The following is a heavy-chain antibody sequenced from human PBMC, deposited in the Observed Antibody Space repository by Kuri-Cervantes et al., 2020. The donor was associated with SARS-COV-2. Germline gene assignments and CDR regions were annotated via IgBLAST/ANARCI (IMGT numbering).Heavy chain of an antibody. D-gene: IGHD2-2*01. J-gene: IGHJ3*02. CDR1: GYTFTDYY. Sequence: ASVKVSCKASGYTFTDYYIHWVRQAPGQGLEWMGWVNPSTGGTDRAQKFQGRVTMTRDTSTSTVYMQLSSLRSEDTAVYYCARGGLVPAASDAFDIWGQGTMVTVSS. CDR2: VNPSTGGT. V-gene: IGHV1-2*02. CDR3: ARGGLVPAASDAFDI.